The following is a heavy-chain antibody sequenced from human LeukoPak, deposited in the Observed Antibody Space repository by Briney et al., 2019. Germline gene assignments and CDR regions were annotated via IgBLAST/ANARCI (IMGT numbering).Heavy chain of an antibody. Sequence: KASETLSLTCAVYGGSFSGYYWSWIRQPPGKGLEWIGEINHSGSTNYNPSLKSRVAISVDTSKNQFSLKLSSVTAADTAVYYCARVWYCSGGSCYSQRPYYYYYMDVWGKGTTVTVSS. CDR2: INHSGST. V-gene: IGHV4-34*01. CDR3: ARVWYCSGGSCYSQRPYYYYYMDV. J-gene: IGHJ6*03. CDR1: GGSFSGYY. D-gene: IGHD2-15*01.